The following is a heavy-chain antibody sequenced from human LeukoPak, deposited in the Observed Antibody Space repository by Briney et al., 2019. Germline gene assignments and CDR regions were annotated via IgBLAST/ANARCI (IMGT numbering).Heavy chain of an antibody. CDR1: GFTFSSYG. V-gene: IGHV3-30*18. CDR3: AKDYNYGYGYYFDY. CDR2: ISYDGSNK. Sequence: PGGPLRLSCAASGFTFSSYGMHWVRQAPGKGLEWVAVISYDGSNKYYADSVKGRFTISRDNSKNTLYLQMNSLRAEDTAVYYCAKDYNYGYGYYFDYWGQGTLVTVSS. D-gene: IGHD3-10*01. J-gene: IGHJ4*02.